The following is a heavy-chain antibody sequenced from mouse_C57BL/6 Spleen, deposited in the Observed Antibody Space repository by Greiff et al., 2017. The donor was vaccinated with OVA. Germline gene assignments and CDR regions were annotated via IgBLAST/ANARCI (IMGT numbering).Heavy chain of an antibody. D-gene: IGHD1-1*01. J-gene: IGHJ1*03. Sequence: KLVESEGGLVQPGSSMKLSCTASGFTFSDYYMAWVRQVPEKGLEWVANINYDGSSTYYLDSLKSRFIISRDNAKNILYLQMSSLKSEDTATYYCAREQDLLLRYHWYFDVWGTGTTVTVSS. CDR1: GFTFSDYY. V-gene: IGHV5-16*01. CDR3: AREQDLLLRYHWYFDV. CDR2: INYDGSST.